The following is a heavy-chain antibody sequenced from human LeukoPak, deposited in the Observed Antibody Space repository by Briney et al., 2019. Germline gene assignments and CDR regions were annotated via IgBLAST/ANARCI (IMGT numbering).Heavy chain of an antibody. V-gene: IGHV1-24*01. CDR2: FDPENGET. J-gene: IGHJ6*04. D-gene: IGHD2-2*01. Sequence: ASVKVSCKVSGYTLTELSMHWVRQAPGKGLEWMGGFDPENGETIYAQKFQGRVTMTEDTSTDTAYMELSRLRSEDTAVYYCATVGGYCSSTSCSIAPGYYYYYGMDVWGKGTTVTVSS. CDR1: GYTLTELS. CDR3: ATVGGYCSSTSCSIAPGYYYYYGMDV.